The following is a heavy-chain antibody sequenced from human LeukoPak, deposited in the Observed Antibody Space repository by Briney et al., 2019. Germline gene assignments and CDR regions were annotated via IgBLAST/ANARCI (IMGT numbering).Heavy chain of an antibody. D-gene: IGHD3-22*01. V-gene: IGHV3-53*01. CDR2: IYRGDDT. J-gene: IGHJ4*02. CDR1: GFTVSGSY. CDR3: ASRSESGYYDS. Sequence: GGPLRLSCAASGFTVSGSYMSWVRQAPGKGLEWVSMIYRGDDTYYADSVQGRFTISRDSSKNTLFLQMNSLRAEDTAVYYCASRSESGYYDSWGQGTLVTVSS.